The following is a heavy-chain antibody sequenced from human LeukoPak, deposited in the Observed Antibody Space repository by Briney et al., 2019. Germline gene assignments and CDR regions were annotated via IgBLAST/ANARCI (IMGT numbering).Heavy chain of an antibody. Sequence: PGGSLRLSCAASGFIFNNAWMTWVRQAPGKGLEWVGHIKSKTDGGTTDYAAPLKGRFTISRDDSKDTLYLHINNLQAEDTALYYCTTIMVRGGLIKGSVTDYWGQGTLVIVSS. CDR2: IKSKTDGGTT. V-gene: IGHV3-15*05. J-gene: IGHJ4*02. CDR3: TTIMVRGGLIKGSVTDY. D-gene: IGHD3-10*01. CDR1: GFIFNNAW.